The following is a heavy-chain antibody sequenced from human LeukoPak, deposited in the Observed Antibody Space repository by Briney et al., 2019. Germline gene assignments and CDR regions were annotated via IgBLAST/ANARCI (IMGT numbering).Heavy chain of an antibody. D-gene: IGHD1-26*01. CDR2: ISYDGSNK. V-gene: IGHV3-30*04. Sequence: GGSLRLSCAASGFTFSSYAMHWVRQAPGKGLEWVAVISYDGSNKYYADSVKGRFTISRDNSKNTLYLQMNSLRAEDTAVYYCAKDGDGSYYAPFDHWGQGTLVTVSS. J-gene: IGHJ4*02. CDR3: AKDGDGSYYAPFDH. CDR1: GFTFSSYA.